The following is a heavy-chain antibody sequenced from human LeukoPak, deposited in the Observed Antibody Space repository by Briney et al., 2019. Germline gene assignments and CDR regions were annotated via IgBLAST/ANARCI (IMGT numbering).Heavy chain of an antibody. CDR2: FDPEDGET. Sequence: ASVKVSRKVSGYTLTELSMHWVRQAPGKGLEWMGGFDPEDGETIYAQKFQGRVTMTEDTSTDTAYMELSSLRSEDTAVYYCATEVGSNNWFDPWGQGTLVTVSS. D-gene: IGHD1-26*01. CDR3: ATEVGSNNWFDP. CDR1: GYTLTELS. V-gene: IGHV1-24*01. J-gene: IGHJ5*02.